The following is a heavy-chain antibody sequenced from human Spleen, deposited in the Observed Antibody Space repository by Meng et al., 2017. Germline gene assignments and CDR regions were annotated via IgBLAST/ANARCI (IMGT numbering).Heavy chain of an antibody. Sequence: QVRLAEPGPGLLQPSQTLSLTCTVSRASVYSGGYYWSWIRQHPGKGLEWIGHIYYSGSTYYNPSLKSRFSISVDTSKNQFSLNLTSVTAADTAVYYCARKMIGTGSFDYWGQGTLVTVSS. CDR1: RASVYSGGYY. D-gene: IGHD3-10*01. CDR2: IYYSGST. J-gene: IGHJ4*02. V-gene: IGHV4-31*03. CDR3: ARKMIGTGSFDY.